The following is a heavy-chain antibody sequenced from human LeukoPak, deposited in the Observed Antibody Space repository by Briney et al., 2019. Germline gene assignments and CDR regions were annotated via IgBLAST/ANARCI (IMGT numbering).Heavy chain of an antibody. D-gene: IGHD3-10*01. CDR2: IFYSGST. CDR1: GGSISNSSFY. V-gene: IGHV4-39*07. CDR3: ARDRGSFDL. Sequence: SETLSLTCTVSGGSISNSSFYWGWIRQPPGKGLEWIGSIFYSGSTYYNPSLKSRVTISVDTAKNQSSLKLTSVTAADTAVYYCARDRGSFDLWGRGTLVTVSS. J-gene: IGHJ2*01.